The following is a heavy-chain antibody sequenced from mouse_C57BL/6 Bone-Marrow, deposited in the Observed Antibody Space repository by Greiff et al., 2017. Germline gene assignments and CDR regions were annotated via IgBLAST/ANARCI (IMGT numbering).Heavy chain of an antibody. CDR1: GFTFSNYW. D-gene: IGHD1-1*01. J-gene: IGHJ4*01. CDR3: TGGSCYYAMDY. V-gene: IGHV6-3*01. Sequence: EVKVEESGGGLVQPGGSMKLSCVASGFTFSNYWMNWVRQSPEKGLEWVAQIRSKSDNYATHYAESVKGRFTISRDDSKSSVYLQMNNLRAEDTGIYYCTGGSCYYAMDYWGQGTSVTVSS. CDR2: IRSKSDNYAT.